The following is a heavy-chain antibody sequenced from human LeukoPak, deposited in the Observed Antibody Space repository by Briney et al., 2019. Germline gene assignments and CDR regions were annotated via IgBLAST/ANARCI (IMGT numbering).Heavy chain of an antibody. Sequence: VGSLRLSCAASGFTFNNYGMHWVRQAPDKGLEWVAVIWYDGSNKYYADSVKGRCTISRDNSENTLYLQMNSLRAEDTAVYYCARTNERYSNYNLFDYWGQGTLVTVSS. J-gene: IGHJ4*02. CDR3: ARTNERYSNYNLFDY. CDR1: GFTFNNYG. V-gene: IGHV3-33*01. D-gene: IGHD4-11*01. CDR2: IWYDGSNK.